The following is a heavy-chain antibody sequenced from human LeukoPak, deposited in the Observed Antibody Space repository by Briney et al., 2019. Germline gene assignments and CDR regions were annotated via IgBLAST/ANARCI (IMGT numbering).Heavy chain of an antibody. CDR2: ISHSGNT. CDR1: GDSINKYF. J-gene: IGHJ4*02. Sequence: SETLSLTCTVSGDSINKYFWSWLRQSPGKGLEWIGYISHSGNTNYHPSLKSRVTISVDTSKNHFSLNLSSLTAADTAVYYCARDTGPSGTAFDSWGPGTLVTVSS. CDR3: ARDTGPSGTAFDS. D-gene: IGHD2-2*01. V-gene: IGHV4-59*12.